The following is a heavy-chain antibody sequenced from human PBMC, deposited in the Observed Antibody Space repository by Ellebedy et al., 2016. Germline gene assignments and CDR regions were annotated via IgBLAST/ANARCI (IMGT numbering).Heavy chain of an antibody. CDR3: AIYGGLDV. V-gene: IGHV5-51*01. Sequence: KVSCXASGYSFSNYWIGWVRQMPGKGLEWMGVMYPRDSDIRYSPSFQGHVTISADTSTSTAYLQWTSLKASDSAMYYCAIYGGLDVWGNGTTVTVSS. D-gene: IGHD3-10*01. J-gene: IGHJ6*04. CDR1: GYSFSNYW. CDR2: MYPRDSDI.